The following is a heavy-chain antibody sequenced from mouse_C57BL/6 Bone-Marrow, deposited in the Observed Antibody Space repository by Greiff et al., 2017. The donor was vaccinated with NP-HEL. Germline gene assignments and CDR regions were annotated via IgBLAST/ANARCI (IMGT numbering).Heavy chain of an antibody. CDR2: IYPRSGNT. Sequence: QVQLKQSGAELARPGASVKLSCKASGYTFTSYGISWVKQRTGQGLEWIGEIYPRSGNTYYNEKFKGKATLTADKTSSTAYMELRSLTSEDSAVYFCARRGVRRGPWFAYWGQGTLVTVSA. D-gene: IGHD2-14*01. CDR1: GYTFTSYG. V-gene: IGHV1-81*01. J-gene: IGHJ3*01. CDR3: ARRGVRRGPWFAY.